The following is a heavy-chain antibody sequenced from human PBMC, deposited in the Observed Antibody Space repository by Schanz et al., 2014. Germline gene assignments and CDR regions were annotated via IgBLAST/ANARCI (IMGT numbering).Heavy chain of an antibody. D-gene: IGHD3-9*01. CDR3: VREGSTTPVAGLRSFDWLGRFDY. J-gene: IGHJ4*02. CDR2: ITYNGGTI. CDR1: RFTVTNAW. V-gene: IGHV3-48*01. Sequence: EVQLLESGGGLVKPGGSLTLSCAASRFTVTNAWMSWVRQAPGKGLEWISYITYNGGTIYYADSVKGRFTISRDNAKNSLYLQMNSLRAEDTAMYYCVREGSTTPVAGLRSFDWLGRFDYWGQGALVTVSS.